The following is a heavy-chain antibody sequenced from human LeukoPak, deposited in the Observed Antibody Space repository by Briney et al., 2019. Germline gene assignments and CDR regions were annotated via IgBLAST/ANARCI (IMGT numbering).Heavy chain of an antibody. Sequence: GGPLRLSCAASEFTFSSYWMSWVRQAPGKGLEWVANIKQDGSEKYYVDSVKGRFTISRDHAKNSLYLQMNSLRAEDRAVYYCASFGFYDYVWGSYRYFDYWGQGTLVTVSS. J-gene: IGHJ4*02. V-gene: IGHV3-7*02. CDR2: IKQDGSEK. D-gene: IGHD3-16*02. CDR1: EFTFSSYW. CDR3: ASFGFYDYVWGSYRYFDY.